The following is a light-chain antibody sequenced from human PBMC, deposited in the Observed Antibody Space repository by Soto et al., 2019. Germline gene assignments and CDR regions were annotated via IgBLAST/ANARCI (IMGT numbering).Light chain of an antibody. CDR3: QQSYSTLIT. CDR1: QSISSW. V-gene: IGKV1-39*01. J-gene: IGKJ5*01. Sequence: DIQMTQSPSTLSASVGDRVTITYRASQSISSWLAWYQQKPGKAPKLLIYAASSVQSGVPSRFSGSGSGTDVTLPISSLQPEDFATYYCQQSYSTLITFGQGTRLEIK. CDR2: AAS.